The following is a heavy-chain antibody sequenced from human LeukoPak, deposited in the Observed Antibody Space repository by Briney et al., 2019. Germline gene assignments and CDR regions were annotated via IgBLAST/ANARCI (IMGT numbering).Heavy chain of an antibody. CDR1: GFTFSNYW. CDR3: AKQFPAAIYNWFDP. Sequence: PGRSLRLSCAASGFTFSNYWMSWVRQAPGKGLEWVSSISSSSSYIYYADSVKGRFTISRDNAKNSLYLQMNSLRAEDTAVYYCAKQFPAAIYNWFDPWGQGTLVTVSS. D-gene: IGHD2-2*01. CDR2: ISSSSSYI. V-gene: IGHV3-21*04. J-gene: IGHJ5*02.